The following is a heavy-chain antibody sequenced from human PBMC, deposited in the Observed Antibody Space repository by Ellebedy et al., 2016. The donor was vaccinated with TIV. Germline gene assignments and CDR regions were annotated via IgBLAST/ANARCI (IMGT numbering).Heavy chain of an antibody. Sequence: GGSLRLSCAASGFTFSRYAMSWVRQAPGKGLEYVSAMNNNGGNTYYADSVKGRFTISRDNSKNTLYLQMNSLRPEDTAMYYCVKDRGDIIRDFDYWGQGTLVTVSS. CDR2: MNNNGGNT. J-gene: IGHJ4*02. CDR3: VKDRGDIIRDFDY. D-gene: IGHD2-21*02. CDR1: GFTFSRYA. V-gene: IGHV3-64D*06.